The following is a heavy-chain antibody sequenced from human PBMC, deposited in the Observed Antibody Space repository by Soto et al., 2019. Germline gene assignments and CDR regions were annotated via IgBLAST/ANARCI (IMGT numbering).Heavy chain of an antibody. CDR3: ASTYYDFWSASTQPYGMDV. V-gene: IGHV4-30-4*01. D-gene: IGHD3-3*01. J-gene: IGHJ6*02. CDR2: IYYSGST. CDR1: GGSISSGDYY. Sequence: QVQLQESGPGLVKPSQTLSLTCTVSGGSISSGDYYWSWIRQPPGKGLEWIGYIYYSGSTYYNPSLKSRVTISVDTSKNPFSLKLSSVTAADTAVYYCASTYYDFWSASTQPYGMDVWGQGTTVTVSS.